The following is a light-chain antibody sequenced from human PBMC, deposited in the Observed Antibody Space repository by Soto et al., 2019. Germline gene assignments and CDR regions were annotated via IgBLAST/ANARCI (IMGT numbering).Light chain of an antibody. V-gene: IGKV3-15*01. CDR2: VAS. CDR1: QSVSIN. Sequence: EIVMTQSPATLSVSPGERATLSCRASQSVSINLAWYQQKPGQAPRLLIYVASTRATGIPARFSGSGSGTEFTLTICSLQAEDFAVYYCQQYNKWPLTFGGGTKVEIK. CDR3: QQYNKWPLT. J-gene: IGKJ4*01.